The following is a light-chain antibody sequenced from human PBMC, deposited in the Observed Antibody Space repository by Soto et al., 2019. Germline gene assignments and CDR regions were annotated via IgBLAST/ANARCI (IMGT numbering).Light chain of an antibody. V-gene: IGKV3-20*01. Sequence: EIVWTQSPGTLSVSPGERATLSCRASQSVSSNYLTWYQQKPGQAPRLLIYSTSTRATGIPDRFSGSGSGTDFTLTISRLEPEDSAVYYCQQCSFSPRTFGQGTKVDIK. CDR2: STS. CDR1: QSVSSNY. J-gene: IGKJ1*01. CDR3: QQCSFSPRT.